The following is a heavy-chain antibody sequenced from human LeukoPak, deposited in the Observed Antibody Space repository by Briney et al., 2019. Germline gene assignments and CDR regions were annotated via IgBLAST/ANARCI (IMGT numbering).Heavy chain of an antibody. CDR1: GDSISSSSHN. Sequence: SETLSLTCIVSGDSISSSSHNWGWIRQPPGKGLEWIGGIYYTGTTYYNPSLKSRLTISVDTSKNQFSLKLSSVTAVDTAVYYCARHDRIIASPLVWGQGILVTVSS. D-gene: IGHD6-13*01. CDR3: ARHDRIIASPLV. V-gene: IGHV4-39*01. CDR2: IYYTGTT. J-gene: IGHJ4*02.